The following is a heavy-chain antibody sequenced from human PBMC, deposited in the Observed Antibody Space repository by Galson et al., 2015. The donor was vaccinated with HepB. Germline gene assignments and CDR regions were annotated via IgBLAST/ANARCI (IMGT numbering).Heavy chain of an antibody. V-gene: IGHV3-23*01. CDR2: ISGSGGST. CDR1: GFTFSSYA. Sequence: SLRLSCAASGFTFSSYAMSWVRQAPGKGLEWVSAISGSGGSTYYADSVKGRFTISRDNSKNTLYLQMNSLRAEDTAVYYCAKDGWGWELQKFAFDIWGQGTMVTVSS. J-gene: IGHJ3*02. D-gene: IGHD1-26*01. CDR3: AKDGWGWELQKFAFDI.